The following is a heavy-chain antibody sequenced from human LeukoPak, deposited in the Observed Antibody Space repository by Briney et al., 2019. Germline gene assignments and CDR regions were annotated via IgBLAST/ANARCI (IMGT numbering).Heavy chain of an antibody. V-gene: IGHV1-46*01. CDR2: INPSGGRT. D-gene: IGHD4-17*01. CDR1: GYTFISYF. Sequence: ASVKVSCKASGYTFISYFMHWVRQAPGQGLEWMGIINPSGGRTNYAQKFEGRVIVTRDTSTSRVYMELYSLRSEDTAVYYCARGGRDYGDFLAGHWGQGTLVTVSS. CDR3: ARGGRDYGDFLAGH. J-gene: IGHJ4*02.